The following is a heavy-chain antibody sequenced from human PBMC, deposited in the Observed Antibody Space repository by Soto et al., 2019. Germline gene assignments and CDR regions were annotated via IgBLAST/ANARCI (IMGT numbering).Heavy chain of an antibody. V-gene: IGHV5-51*01. CDR3: ARPGITGTSSPFDY. Sequence: GESLKISCQASGYIFTSYWVGWVRQMPGKGLEWMGIIYPDDSDTRYSPSFQGQVTISADKSISTAYLQWSSLKASDTAMYYCARPGITGTSSPFDYWGQGTLVTVSS. CDR2: IYPDDSDT. D-gene: IGHD1-7*01. CDR1: GYIFTSYW. J-gene: IGHJ4*02.